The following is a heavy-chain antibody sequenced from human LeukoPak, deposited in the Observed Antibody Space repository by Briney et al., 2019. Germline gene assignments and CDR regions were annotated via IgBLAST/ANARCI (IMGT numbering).Heavy chain of an antibody. Sequence: GASVKVSCKASGHTFINYGISWVRQAPGQGLEWMGWINGYNGNTNYAQKLQGRVSMTTDTSTNTAYMELRSLRSDDTAEYYCAREGAGSGWPDYWGQGTLVTVSS. CDR3: AREGAGSGWPDY. CDR2: INGYNGNT. D-gene: IGHD6-19*01. J-gene: IGHJ4*02. CDR1: GHTFINYG. V-gene: IGHV1-18*01.